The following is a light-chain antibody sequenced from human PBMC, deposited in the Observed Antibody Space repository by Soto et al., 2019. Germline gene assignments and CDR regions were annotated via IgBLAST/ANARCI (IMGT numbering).Light chain of an antibody. V-gene: IGLV2-14*01. CDR2: EVS. J-gene: IGLJ2*01. Sequence: QSVLTQPASVSGSPGQSITISCTGTSSDVGTYNYVSWYQLHPDKAPKLMIYEVSNRPSGVSNRFSGSKSGNTASLTISGLQAEDEADYYCSSYTSSSTLVFGGGTKLTVL. CDR1: SSDVGTYNY. CDR3: SSYTSSSTLV.